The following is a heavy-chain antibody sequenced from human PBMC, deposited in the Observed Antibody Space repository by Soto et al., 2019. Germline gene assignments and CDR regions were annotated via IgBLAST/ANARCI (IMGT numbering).Heavy chain of an antibody. CDR3: ARWYYYGSSGYEYAFAI. D-gene: IGHD3-22*01. CDR1: GYTFTSYD. Sequence: ASVKDSCKASGYTFTSYDINWVRQATGQGLEWMGWMNPNSGNTGYAQKFQGRLTMTRNTSISTAYMELSSLRSEDTAVYYCARWYYYGSSGYEYAFAIWGQGTMVTVSS. CDR2: MNPNSGNT. V-gene: IGHV1-8*01. J-gene: IGHJ3*02.